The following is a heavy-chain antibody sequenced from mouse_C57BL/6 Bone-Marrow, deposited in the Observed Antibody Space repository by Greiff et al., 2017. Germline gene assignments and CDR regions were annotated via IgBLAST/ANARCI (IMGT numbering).Heavy chain of an antibody. CDR1: GYTFTSYW. CDR2: IYPGSGST. D-gene: IGHD2-5*01. CDR3: AIPYYSNYWYFDV. J-gene: IGHJ1*03. V-gene: IGHV1-55*01. Sequence: QVQLQQPGAELVKPGASVKMSCKASGYTFTSYWITWVKQRPGQGLEWIGDIYPGSGSTNYNEKFKSKDPMTVDTSSSTAYMQLSSLTSEDSAVYYCAIPYYSNYWYFDVWGTGTTVTVSS.